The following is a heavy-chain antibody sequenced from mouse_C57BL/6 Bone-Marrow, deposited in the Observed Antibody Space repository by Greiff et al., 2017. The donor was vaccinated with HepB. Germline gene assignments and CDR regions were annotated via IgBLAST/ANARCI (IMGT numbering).Heavy chain of an antibody. CDR2: IHPSDSDT. Sequence: QVQLQQPGAELVKPGASVKVSCKASGYTFTSYWMHWVKQRPGQGLEWIGRIHPSDSDTNYNQKFKGKATLTVDKSSSTAYMQLSSLTSEDSAVYYCAPLLWLRRGYWYFDVWGTGTTVTVSS. CDR3: APLLWLRRGYWYFDV. CDR1: GYTFTSYW. J-gene: IGHJ1*03. D-gene: IGHD2-2*01. V-gene: IGHV1-74*01.